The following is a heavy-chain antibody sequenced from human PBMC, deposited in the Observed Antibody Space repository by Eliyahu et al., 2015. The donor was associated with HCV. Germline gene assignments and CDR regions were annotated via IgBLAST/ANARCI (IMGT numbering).Heavy chain of an antibody. V-gene: IGHV4-31*03. CDR1: GGSISSGGYY. Sequence: QVQLQESGPGLVKPSQTLSLTCTVSGGSISSGGYYWNWIRQHPGKGLEWIGYIYYSGSTYYNPSLKSRVTISVDTSKNQFSLKLNSVTAADTAVYYCARDRAQLELRASYGMDVWGQGTTVTVSS. J-gene: IGHJ6*02. D-gene: IGHD1-7*01. CDR3: ARDRAQLELRASYGMDV. CDR2: IYYSGST.